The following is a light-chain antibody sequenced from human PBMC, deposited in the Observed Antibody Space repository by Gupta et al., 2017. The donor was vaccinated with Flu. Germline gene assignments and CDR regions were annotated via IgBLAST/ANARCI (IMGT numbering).Light chain of an antibody. V-gene: IGKV2-30*01. Sequence: QPASISCRSSQSLVYSDGNTYLNWFHQRPGQSPRRLIYRVSNPDSGVPDRFSGSGSGTDFTLKISRGEAEDVGAYHCRQGTDWPPITFGQGTRMEIK. J-gene: IGKJ5*01. CDR1: QSLVYSDGNTY. CDR2: RVS. CDR3: RQGTDWPPIT.